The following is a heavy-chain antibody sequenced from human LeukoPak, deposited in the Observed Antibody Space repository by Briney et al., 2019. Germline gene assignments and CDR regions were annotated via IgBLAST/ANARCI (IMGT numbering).Heavy chain of an antibody. CDR2: INHSGST. D-gene: IGHD3-9*01. CDR3: ARINLYDILTGYYKTGWFDP. V-gene: IGHV4-34*01. Sequence: SETLSLTCAVYSGSFSGYYWSWIRQPPGKGLEWIGEINHSGSTNYNPSLKSRVTISVDTSKNQFSLKLSSVTAADTAVYYCARINLYDILTGYYKTGWFDPWGQGTLVTVSS. J-gene: IGHJ5*02. CDR1: SGSFSGYY.